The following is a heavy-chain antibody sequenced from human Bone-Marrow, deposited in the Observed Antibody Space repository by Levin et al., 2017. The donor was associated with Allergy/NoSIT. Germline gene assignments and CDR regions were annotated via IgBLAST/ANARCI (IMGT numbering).Heavy chain of an antibody. CDR2: IYYSGST. Sequence: SETLSLTCTVSGGSISSSSYYWGWIRQPPGKGLEWIGSIYYSGSTYYNPSLKSRVTISVDTSKNQFSLKLSSVTAADTAVYYCARDLWLAGGMDVWGQGTTVTVSS. D-gene: IGHD3-10*01. J-gene: IGHJ6*02. V-gene: IGHV4-39*07. CDR1: GGSISSSSYY. CDR3: ARDLWLAGGMDV.